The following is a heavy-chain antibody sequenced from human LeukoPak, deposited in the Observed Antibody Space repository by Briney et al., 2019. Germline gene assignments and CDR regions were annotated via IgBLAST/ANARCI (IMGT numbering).Heavy chain of an antibody. J-gene: IGHJ3*02. CDR3: ARDPLTAGEPNDAFDI. Sequence: SETLSLTCTVSGGSISSYYWSWIRQPPGKGLEWIGYIYYGGSTNYNPSLKSRVTISVDTSKNQFSLKLSSVTAADTAVYYCARDPLTAGEPNDAFDIWGQGTMVTVSS. D-gene: IGHD6-25*01. CDR2: IYYGGST. CDR1: GGSISSYY. V-gene: IGHV4-59*01.